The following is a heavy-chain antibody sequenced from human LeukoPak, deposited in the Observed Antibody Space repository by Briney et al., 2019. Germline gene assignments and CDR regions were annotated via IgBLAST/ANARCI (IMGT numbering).Heavy chain of an antibody. Sequence: PGGSLRLSCAASGFTFSAFGMHWVRQAPGKGLEWVTFIPYDGSDKYYADSVKGRFTISRDNSKNTLYLQMNSLRAEDTAVYYCAKDEALRGPFDYWGQGTLVTVSS. D-gene: IGHD3-10*01. CDR1: GFTFSAFG. CDR2: IPYDGSDK. V-gene: IGHV3-30*02. J-gene: IGHJ4*02. CDR3: AKDEALRGPFDY.